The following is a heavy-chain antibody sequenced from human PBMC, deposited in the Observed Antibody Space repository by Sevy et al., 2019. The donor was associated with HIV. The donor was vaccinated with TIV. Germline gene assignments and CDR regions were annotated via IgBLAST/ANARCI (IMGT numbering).Heavy chain of an antibody. CDR2: MSNSGTTI. Sequence: GESLKISCAASGFMFSDYHMSWIRQAPGKGLEWISYMSNSGTTIYYAESVKGRSSISRDNAEKSLYLQMNSLRAEDTAVYYCARAWFGEADGMDVWGQGTTVTVSS. J-gene: IGHJ6*02. CDR3: ARAWFGEADGMDV. CDR1: GFMFSDYH. D-gene: IGHD3-10*01. V-gene: IGHV3-11*01.